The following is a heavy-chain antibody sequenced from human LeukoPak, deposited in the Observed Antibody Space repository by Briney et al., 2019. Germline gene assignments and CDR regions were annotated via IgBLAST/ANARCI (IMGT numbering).Heavy chain of an antibody. Sequence: GGSLRLSRTASGFSSYTHLMSWVRQAPREGPEWVANIRPDGGERYYGDSMQGRFTISRDNDKNSLYLQMHLVRADDAAIYCWTRQGAWICEFWGGGTLVTVSS. CDR3: TRQGAWICEF. CDR2: IRPDGGER. V-gene: IGHV3-7*03. CDR1: GFSSYTHL. J-gene: IGHJ4*02. D-gene: IGHD1-1*01.